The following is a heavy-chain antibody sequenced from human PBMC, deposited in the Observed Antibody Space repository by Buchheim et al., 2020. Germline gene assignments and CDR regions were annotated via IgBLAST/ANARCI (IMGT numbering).Heavy chain of an antibody. Sequence: QVQLVESGGGVVQPGRSLRLSCAASGFTFSSYAMHWVRKAPGKGLEWVAVISYDGSNKYYADSVKGRFTISRDNSKNTLYLQMNSLRAEDTAVYYCARDRESLWFGELLNWFDPWGQGTL. CDR1: GFTFSSYA. CDR3: ARDRESLWFGELLNWFDP. V-gene: IGHV3-30-3*01. CDR2: ISYDGSNK. D-gene: IGHD3-10*01. J-gene: IGHJ5*02.